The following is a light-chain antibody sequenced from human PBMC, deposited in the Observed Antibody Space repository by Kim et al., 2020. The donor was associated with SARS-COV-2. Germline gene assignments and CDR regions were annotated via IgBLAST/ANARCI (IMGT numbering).Light chain of an antibody. Sequence: SLSPGERATHSCRASQSISSSLAWYQQKPGQAARVLIYGASARATGVPARFSGSGSGTEFTLTISNLQSEDFAVYYCQQYAYWRAFGQGTRLEIK. CDR1: QSISSS. J-gene: IGKJ5*01. V-gene: IGKV3-15*01. CDR2: GAS. CDR3: QQYAYWRA.